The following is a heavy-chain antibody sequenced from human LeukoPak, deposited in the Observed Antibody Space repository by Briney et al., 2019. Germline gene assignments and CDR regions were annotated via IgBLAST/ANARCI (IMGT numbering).Heavy chain of an antibody. Sequence: SETLSLTCTVSGGSISSGSYYWSWIRQPAGKGLEWIGRIYTSGSTNYNPSLKSRVTISVDTSKNQLSLKLSSVTAADTAVYYCAREVGYCSGGSCYPANYFDYWGQGTLVTVSS. J-gene: IGHJ4*02. CDR1: GGSISSGSYY. CDR3: AREVGYCSGGSCYPANYFDY. D-gene: IGHD2-15*01. V-gene: IGHV4-61*02. CDR2: IYTSGST.